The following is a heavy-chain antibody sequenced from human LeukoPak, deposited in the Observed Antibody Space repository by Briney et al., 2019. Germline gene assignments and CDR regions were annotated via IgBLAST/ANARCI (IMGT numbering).Heavy chain of an antibody. J-gene: IGHJ4*02. CDR3: ARLTRRSGSYFEN. CDR1: GDSVRTNNYH. Sequence: PSETLSLTCTVSGDSVRTNNYHWSWIRQPPGEGLEWIGYIHYSGNTNYNTSLKSRVTISVDTSKSQFSLKLSSVTAADTAVYYCARLTRRSGSYFENWGQGTLVTVSS. V-gene: IGHV4-61*01. CDR2: IHYSGNT. D-gene: IGHD1-1*01.